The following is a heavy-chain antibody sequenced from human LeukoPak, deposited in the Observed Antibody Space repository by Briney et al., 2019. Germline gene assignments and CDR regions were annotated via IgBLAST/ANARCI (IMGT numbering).Heavy chain of an antibody. CDR2: INHSGST. CDR1: GGSFSGYY. J-gene: IGHJ4*02. Sequence: PSETLSLTCAVYGGSFSGYYWSWIRQPPGKGLEWIGEINHSGSTNYNPSLKSRVTISVDTSKNQFSLKLSSVTAADTAVYYCARVHPGTMIVDWGQGTLVTVSS. V-gene: IGHV4-34*01. CDR3: ARVHPGTMIVD. D-gene: IGHD3-22*01.